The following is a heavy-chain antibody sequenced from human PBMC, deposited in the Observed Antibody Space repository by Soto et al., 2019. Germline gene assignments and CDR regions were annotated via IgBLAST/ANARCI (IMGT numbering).Heavy chain of an antibody. V-gene: IGHV1-2*02. J-gene: IGHJ4*02. D-gene: IGHD4-17*01. Sequence: PSVKVSCKASGYTFSDYYMHWVRQAPGQGLEWMGWINPDSGGTKYTQEFQGRVTMTRDTSISTAYMELCGLRSDDTAVYYCTRKVRDYNFDYWGQGTLVTVSA. CDR3: TRKVRDYNFDY. CDR1: GYTFSDYY. CDR2: INPDSGGT.